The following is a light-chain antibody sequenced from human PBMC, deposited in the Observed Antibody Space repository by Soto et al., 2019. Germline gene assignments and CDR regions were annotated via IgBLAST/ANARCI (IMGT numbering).Light chain of an antibody. V-gene: IGLV1-47*02. J-gene: IGLJ1*01. CDR2: SND. CDR3: AACDGSLDGRFA. Sequence: QSVLTQPPSASGTPGQRVTISCSGSSSNIGTNYVNWYQQLPGSAPKLLIYSNDQRPAGVPDRFSGSKSGTSASLAISGLRSEDDAEYFCAACDGSLDGRFAVGARTKVTVL. CDR1: SSNIGTNY.